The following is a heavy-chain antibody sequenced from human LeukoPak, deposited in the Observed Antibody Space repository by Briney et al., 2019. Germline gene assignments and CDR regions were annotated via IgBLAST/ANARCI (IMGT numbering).Heavy chain of an antibody. J-gene: IGHJ4*02. CDR1: GGSVSSGSYY. V-gene: IGHV4-61*01. D-gene: IGHD4-11*01. CDR2: IYYSGST. Sequence: PSETLSLTCTVSGGSVSSGSYYWGWIRQPPGKGLEWFGCIYYSGSTNYNPSLKSRVTISVDTSRNQFSLKLSSVTAADTAMYYCATMETSTNDYRLDYWGQGTLVTVSS. CDR3: ATMETSTNDYRLDY.